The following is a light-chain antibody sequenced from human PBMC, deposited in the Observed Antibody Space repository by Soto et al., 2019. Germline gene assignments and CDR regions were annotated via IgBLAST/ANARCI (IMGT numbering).Light chain of an antibody. CDR1: TSNIGKNF. CDR3: VVWDDSLTAYL. CDR2: KND. V-gene: IGLV1-47*01. Sequence: QSVLTQPPSASGTPGQRVTISCSGSTSNIGKNFVYWYQQLPGMAPRLLIYKNDQRPSGVPDRFSGSKSGTSASLAISGVLSENEADYFCVVWDDSLTAYLFGSGTKVTV. J-gene: IGLJ1*01.